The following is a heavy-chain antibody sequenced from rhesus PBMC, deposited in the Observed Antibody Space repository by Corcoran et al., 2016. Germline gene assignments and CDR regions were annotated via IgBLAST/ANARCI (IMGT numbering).Heavy chain of an antibody. CDR2: FGGRIGST. V-gene: IGHV4-127*01. J-gene: IGHJ5-1*01. CDR3: ADPTGFV. CDR1: GYSISRCYG. D-gene: IGHD3-34*01. Sequence: QVQLQESGPGLVKPSETLSLTCAVSGYSISRCYGWRWIRQPPGTGLEWIGYFGGRIGSTNYNPSLKSRVTISKDTSKNQFSLKLSSVTAADTAVYYCADPTGFVWGPGVLVTVSS.